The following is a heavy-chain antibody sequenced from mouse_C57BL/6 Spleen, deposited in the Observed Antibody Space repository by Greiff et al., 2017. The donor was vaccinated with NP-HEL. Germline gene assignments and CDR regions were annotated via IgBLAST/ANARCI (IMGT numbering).Heavy chain of an antibody. V-gene: IGHV5-4*03. CDR1: GFTFSSYA. D-gene: IGHD2-3*01. CDR3: ARSPYDGYFYWYFDV. J-gene: IGHJ1*03. CDR2: ISDGGSYT. Sequence: EVKVVESGGGLVKPGGSLKLSCAASGFTFSSYAMSWVRQTPEKRLEWVATISDGGSYTYYPDNVKGRFTISRDNAKNNLYLQMSHLKSEDTAMYYCARSPYDGYFYWYFDVWGTGTTVTVSS.